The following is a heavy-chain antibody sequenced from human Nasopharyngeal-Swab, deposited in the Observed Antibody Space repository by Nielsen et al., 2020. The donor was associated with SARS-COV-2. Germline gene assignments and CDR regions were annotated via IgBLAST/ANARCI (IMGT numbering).Heavy chain of an antibody. V-gene: IGHV3-21*01. CDR1: GFTFSSHS. CDR3: ARVLLRALGKFGEGYAFDI. J-gene: IGHJ3*02. CDR2: ISSSSTYI. D-gene: IGHD3-10*01. Sequence: GESLKISCAASGFTFSSHSMNWVRQAPGKGLEWDSSISSSSTYIYYADSVKGRFTISRDNAKNSLYLQMNSLRVEDTAVYYCARVLLRALGKFGEGYAFDIWGQGTMVTVSS.